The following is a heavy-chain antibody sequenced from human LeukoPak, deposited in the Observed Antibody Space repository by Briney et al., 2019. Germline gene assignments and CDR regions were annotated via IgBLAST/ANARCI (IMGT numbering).Heavy chain of an antibody. Sequence: EASVKVSCKASSYTFTSYGISWVRQASGQGLEWMGWISAYNGNTNYAQKLQGRVTMTTDTSTSTAYMELRSLRSDDTAVYYCARDLPSSSWVHFDYWGQGTLVTLSS. D-gene: IGHD6-13*01. CDR1: SYTFTSYG. CDR3: ARDLPSSSWVHFDY. J-gene: IGHJ4*02. CDR2: ISAYNGNT. V-gene: IGHV1-18*01.